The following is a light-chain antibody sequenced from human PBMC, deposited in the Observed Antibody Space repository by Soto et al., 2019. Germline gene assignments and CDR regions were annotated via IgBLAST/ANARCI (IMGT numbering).Light chain of an antibody. J-gene: IGKJ1*01. V-gene: IGKV1-5*01. Sequence: EIQMTQSPSTLSASLGDRVTITCRASQSISSWLAWYQQKPGKAPKLLIYDASSLESAVPSRFSASGSGTEFTLTISGLQPDDFATYYCHQYNSYTWTFGQGTKVDIK. CDR3: HQYNSYTWT. CDR1: QSISSW. CDR2: DAS.